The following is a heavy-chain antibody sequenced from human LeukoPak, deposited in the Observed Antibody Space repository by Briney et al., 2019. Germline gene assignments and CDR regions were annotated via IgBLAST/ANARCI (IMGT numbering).Heavy chain of an antibody. CDR3: ARDRSGYSSGWYHLGY. V-gene: IGHV4-59*01. Sequence: SETLSLTCTVSGGSMSTYYWSWIRQPPGKGLEWIGYIYYSGSTNYNPSLKSRVTISVDTSKNQFSLKLNSVTAADTAVYYCARDRSGYSSGWYHLGYWGQGTLVTVSS. CDR1: GGSMSTYY. D-gene: IGHD6-19*01. J-gene: IGHJ4*02. CDR2: IYYSGST.